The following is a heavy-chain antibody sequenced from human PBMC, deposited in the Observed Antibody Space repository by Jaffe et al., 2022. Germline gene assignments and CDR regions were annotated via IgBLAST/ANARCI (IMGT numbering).Heavy chain of an antibody. Sequence: QVQLQESGPGLVKPSETLSLTCAVSGYSISSGYYWGWIRQPPGKGLEWIGSIYHSGSTYYNPSLKSRVTISVDTSKNQFSLKLSSVTAADTAVYYCAREDIVVVVAALYYFDYWGQGTLVTVSS. J-gene: IGHJ4*02. CDR2: IYHSGST. CDR1: GYSISSGYY. CDR3: AREDIVVVVAALYYFDY. V-gene: IGHV4-38-2*01. D-gene: IGHD2-15*01.